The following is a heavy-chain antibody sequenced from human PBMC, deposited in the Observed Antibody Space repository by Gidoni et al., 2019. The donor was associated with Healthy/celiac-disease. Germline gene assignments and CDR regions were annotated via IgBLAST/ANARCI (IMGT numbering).Heavy chain of an antibody. D-gene: IGHD3-16*01. J-gene: IGHJ4*02. CDR1: GFTVSSNY. CDR2: IYSGGST. Sequence: EVQLVESGGGLIQPGGSLRLSCAASGFTVSSNYMSWVRQAPGKGLEWVSVIYSGGSTYYADSVKGRFTISRDNSKNTLYLQMNSLRAEDTAVYYCATFPLGASPYFDYWGQGTLVTVSS. V-gene: IGHV3-53*01. CDR3: ATFPLGASPYFDY.